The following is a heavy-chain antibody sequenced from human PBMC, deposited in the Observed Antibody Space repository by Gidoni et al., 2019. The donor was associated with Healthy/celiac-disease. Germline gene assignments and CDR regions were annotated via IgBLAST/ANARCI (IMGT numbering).Heavy chain of an antibody. Sequence: QVQLGESGGGVVQPGRSLRLSCAASGFTFSRYAMHWVRQAPGKGLEWVAVISYDGSNKYYADSVKGRFTISRDNSKNTLYLQMNSLRAEDTAVYYCARVKGSSSWYPDFDYWGQGTLVTVSS. V-gene: IGHV3-30-3*01. CDR1: GFTFSRYA. J-gene: IGHJ4*02. CDR2: ISYDGSNK. D-gene: IGHD6-13*01. CDR3: ARVKGSSSWYPDFDY.